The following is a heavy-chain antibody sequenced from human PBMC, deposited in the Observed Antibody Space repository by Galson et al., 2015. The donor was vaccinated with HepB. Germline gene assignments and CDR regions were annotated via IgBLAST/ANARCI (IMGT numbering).Heavy chain of an antibody. CDR1: GGSISSSSYY. CDR3: ARGIRIAAAGFFDY. Sequence: TLSLTCTVSGGSISSSSYYWGWIRQPPGKGLEWIGSIYYSGSTYYNPSLKSRVTISVDTSKNQFSLKLSSVTAADTAVYYCARGIRIAAAGFFDYWGQGTLVTVSS. V-gene: IGHV4-39*01. CDR2: IYYSGST. J-gene: IGHJ4*02. D-gene: IGHD6-13*01.